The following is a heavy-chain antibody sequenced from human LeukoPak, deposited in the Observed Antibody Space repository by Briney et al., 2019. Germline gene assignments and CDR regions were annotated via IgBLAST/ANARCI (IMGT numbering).Heavy chain of an antibody. Sequence: SETLSLTCTVSGGSISSYYWSWIRQPPGKGLEWIGYIYHSGSTYYNPSLKSRVTISVDRSKNQFSLKLSSVTAADTAVYYCARETSVRKYYFDYWGQGTLVTVSS. J-gene: IGHJ4*02. CDR2: IYHSGST. D-gene: IGHD3-16*02. V-gene: IGHV4-59*12. CDR1: GGSISSYY. CDR3: ARETSVRKYYFDY.